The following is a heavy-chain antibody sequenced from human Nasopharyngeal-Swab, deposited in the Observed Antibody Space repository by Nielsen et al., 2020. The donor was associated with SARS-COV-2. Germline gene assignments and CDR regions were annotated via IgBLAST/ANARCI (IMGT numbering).Heavy chain of an antibody. CDR1: GYIFTSYD. CDR3: ARHGVAEDY. D-gene: IGHD3-3*01. V-gene: IGHV1-18*01. CDR2: IGAYNGNT. J-gene: IGHJ4*02. Sequence: ASVKVSCKASGYIFTSYDTSWVRQARGQGLEWMGWIGAYNGNTNYAQKFQDRVTMTTDTSTSTAYMELRSLRSDETAVYYCARHGVAEDYWGQGTLVTVSS.